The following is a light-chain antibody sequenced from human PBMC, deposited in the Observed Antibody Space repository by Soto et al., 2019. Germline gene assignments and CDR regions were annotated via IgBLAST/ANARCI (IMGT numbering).Light chain of an antibody. CDR3: SSFAGNKNVV. CDR1: SSDVGGYNY. Sequence: QSALTQPPSASGSPGQSVTISCTGTSSDVGGYNYVSWYQQHPGKAPKLMRSEVSKRPSGVPDRFSGSKSGNTASLTVSGLQSEDEADYYCSSFAGNKNVVFGGGTKLTVL. V-gene: IGLV2-8*01. J-gene: IGLJ2*01. CDR2: EVS.